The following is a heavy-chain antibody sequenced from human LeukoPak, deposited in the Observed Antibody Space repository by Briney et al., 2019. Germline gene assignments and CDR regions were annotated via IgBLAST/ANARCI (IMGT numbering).Heavy chain of an antibody. Sequence: PSETLSLTCTVSGGSISNGSYYWSWIRQPPGKGLEWIGYIYYSGSTKYNPSLKSRVTISVDTSKKQFSLKLSSVTAADTAVYYCARSKDILTGYCFDYWGQGTLVTVSS. V-gene: IGHV4-61*01. CDR1: GGSISNGSYY. CDR3: ARSKDILTGYCFDY. D-gene: IGHD3-9*01. CDR2: IYYSGST. J-gene: IGHJ4*02.